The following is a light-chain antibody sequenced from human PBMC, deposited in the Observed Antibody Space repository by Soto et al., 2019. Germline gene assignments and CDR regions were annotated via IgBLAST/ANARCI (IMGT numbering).Light chain of an antibody. V-gene: IGKV1-33*01. CDR3: QQYDNLLLLT. Sequence: DIQMTQSPSSLSASVGDRVTITCQASQDISNYLNWYQQKPGKAPKLLIYDASNLETGVPSRFSGSGSVTDFTFAISRLQPEDIATYYCQQYDNLLLLTFGGGTKVEIK. CDR1: QDISNY. J-gene: IGKJ4*01. CDR2: DAS.